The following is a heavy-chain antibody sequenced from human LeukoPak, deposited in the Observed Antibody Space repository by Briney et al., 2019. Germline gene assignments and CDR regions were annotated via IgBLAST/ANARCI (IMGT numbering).Heavy chain of an antibody. CDR3: ARNSYGYDPFDY. V-gene: IGHV4-59*01. CDR2: IYYSGST. D-gene: IGHD5-18*01. J-gene: IGHJ4*02. Sequence: PSETLSLTCTVSGGSISSYYWSWIRQPPGKGLEWIGYIYYSGSTNYNPSLKGRVTISVDTSKNQFSLKLSSVTAADTAVYYCARNSYGYDPFDYWGQGTLVTVSS. CDR1: GGSISSYY.